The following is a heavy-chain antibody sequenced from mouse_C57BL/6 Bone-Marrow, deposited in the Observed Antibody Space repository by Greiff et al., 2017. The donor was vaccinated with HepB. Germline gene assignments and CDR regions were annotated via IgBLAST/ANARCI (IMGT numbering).Heavy chain of an antibody. V-gene: IGHV1-64*01. CDR1: GYTFTSYW. D-gene: IGHD2-2*01. CDR2: IHPNSGST. J-gene: IGHJ4*01. CDR3: ARWLPYAMDY. Sequence: VQLQQPGAELVKPEASVKLSCKASGYTFTSYWMHWVKQRPGQGLEWIGMIHPNSGSTNYNEKFKSKATLTVDKSSSTAYMQLSSLTSEDSAVYYCARWLPYAMDYWGQGTSVTVSS.